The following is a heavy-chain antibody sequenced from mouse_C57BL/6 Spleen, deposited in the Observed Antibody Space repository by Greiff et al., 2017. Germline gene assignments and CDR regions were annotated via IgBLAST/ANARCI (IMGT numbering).Heavy chain of an antibody. CDR2: INPYNGGT. CDR1: GYTFTDYY. CDR3: ARRTAQASYYFDY. Sequence: EVQLQQSGPVLVKPGASVKMSCKASGYTFTDYYMNWVKQSHGKSLEWIGVINPYNGGTSYKQKFTGKATLTVDKSSSTAYMELNSLTSEDSAVYYCARRTAQASYYFDYWGQGTTLTVSS. J-gene: IGHJ2*01. V-gene: IGHV1-19*01. D-gene: IGHD3-2*02.